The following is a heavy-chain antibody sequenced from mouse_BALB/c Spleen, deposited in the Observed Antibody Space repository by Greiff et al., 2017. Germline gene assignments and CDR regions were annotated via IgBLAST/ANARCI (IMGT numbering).Heavy chain of an antibody. Sequence: VESGGGLVKPGGSLKLSCAASGFTFSSYAMSWVRQTPEKRLEWVASISSGGSTYYPDSVKGRFTISRDNARNILYLQMSSLRSEDTAMYYCARLDYDGAWFAYWGQGTLVTVSA. CDR2: ISSGGST. CDR1: GFTFSSYA. J-gene: IGHJ3*01. V-gene: IGHV5-6-5*01. CDR3: ARLDYDGAWFAY. D-gene: IGHD2-4*01.